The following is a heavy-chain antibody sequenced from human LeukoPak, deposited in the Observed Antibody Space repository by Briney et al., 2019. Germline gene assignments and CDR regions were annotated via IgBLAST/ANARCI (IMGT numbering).Heavy chain of an antibody. J-gene: IGHJ4*02. D-gene: IGHD3-9*01. CDR2: ISSSSTI. CDR3: ARVLRRYFDY. Sequence: GGSLRLSCAASGFAFSSYWMNWVRQTPGKGLEWVSYISSSSTIYYADSVKGRFTISRDNAKNSLYLQMNSLRAEDTAVYYCARVLRRYFDYWGQGTLVTVSS. V-gene: IGHV3-48*01. CDR1: GFAFSSYW.